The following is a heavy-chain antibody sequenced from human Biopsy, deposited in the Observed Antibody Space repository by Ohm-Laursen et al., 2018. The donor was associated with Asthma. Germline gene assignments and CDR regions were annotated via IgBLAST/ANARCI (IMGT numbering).Heavy chain of an antibody. D-gene: IGHD5-12*01. CDR1: GGTFGNYA. CDR2: LIPVLGTP. J-gene: IGHJ6*02. V-gene: IGHV1-69*13. Sequence: ASVKVSCKASGGTFGNYAISWVRQAPGQGLEWMGGLIPVLGTPDHAQMFEGRVTITADESTSTAYMELSSLSSEDTAVYYCARRYSGSDRIVYYYSGLEVWGQGTTVTVSS. CDR3: ARRYSGSDRIVYYYSGLEV.